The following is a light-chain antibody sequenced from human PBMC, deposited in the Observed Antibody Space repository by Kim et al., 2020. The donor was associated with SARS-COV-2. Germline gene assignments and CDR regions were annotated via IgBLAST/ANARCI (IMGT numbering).Light chain of an antibody. CDR1: SSNIGSNT. J-gene: IGLJ3*02. CDR3: ATWDDSLDVWM. Sequence: RVTISCSGSSSNIGSNTVNWYQQLPGTAPQLLIDTDDRRPSGVSDRVSCSKSGTSASLAISALRSEDEADYYCATWDDSLDVWMFGGGTKLTVL. V-gene: IGLV1-44*01. CDR2: TDD.